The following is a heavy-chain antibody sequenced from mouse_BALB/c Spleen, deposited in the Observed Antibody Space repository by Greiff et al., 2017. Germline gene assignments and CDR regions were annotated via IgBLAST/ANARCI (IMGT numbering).Heavy chain of an antibody. CDR2: IWAGGST. V-gene: IGHV2-9*02. D-gene: IGHD1-1*01. CDR3: ARAYYYGSTSYAMDY. CDR1: GFSLTSYG. Sequence: QVQLKESGPGLVAPSQSLSITCTVSGFSLTSYGVHWVRQPPGKGLEWLGVIWAGGSTNYNSALMSRLSISKDNSKSQVFLKMNSLQTDDTAMYYCARAYYYGSTSYAMDYWGQGTSDTVSS. J-gene: IGHJ4*01.